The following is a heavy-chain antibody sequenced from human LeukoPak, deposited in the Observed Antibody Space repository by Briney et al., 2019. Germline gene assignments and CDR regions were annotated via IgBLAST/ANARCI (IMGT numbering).Heavy chain of an antibody. Sequence: ASVKVSCKASGYTFTSYAMHWVRQAPGQRLEWMGWINAGNGNTKYSQKFQGRVTMTRDTSISTAYMELSRLRSDDTAVYYCARDYVTIFGVVNVGYYYYMDVWGKGTTVTVSS. J-gene: IGHJ6*03. CDR3: ARDYVTIFGVVNVGYYYYMDV. V-gene: IGHV1-3*01. CDR1: GYTFTSYA. CDR2: INAGNGNT. D-gene: IGHD3-3*01.